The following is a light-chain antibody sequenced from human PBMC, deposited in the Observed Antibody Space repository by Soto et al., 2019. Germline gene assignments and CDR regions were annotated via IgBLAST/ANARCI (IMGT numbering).Light chain of an antibody. CDR2: GNN. CDR3: QSYDSSLSGSYV. J-gene: IGLJ1*01. V-gene: IGLV1-40*01. Sequence: QSVLTQPPSVSGTPGQRVTISCTGSSSNIGEGYDAHWNQQLPGTAPKLLIYGNNNRPSGVPDRFSGSKSGTSASLAITGLQAEDEADYYCQSYDSSLSGSYVFGTGTKVTVL. CDR1: SSNIGEGYD.